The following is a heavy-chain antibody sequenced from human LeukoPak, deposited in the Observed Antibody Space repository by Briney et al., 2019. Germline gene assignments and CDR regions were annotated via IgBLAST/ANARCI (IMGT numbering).Heavy chain of an antibody. J-gene: IGHJ6*03. CDR3: ASTTVTPGGYYYYYYMDV. CDR1: GGSISSYY. CDR2: IYYSGST. Sequence: PSETLSLTCTVSGGSISSYYWSWIRQPPGKGLEWIGYIYYSGSTNYNPSLMSRVTISVDTSKNQFSLKLSSVTAADTAVYYCASTTVTPGGYYYYYYMDVWGKGTTVTVSS. V-gene: IGHV4-59*01. D-gene: IGHD4-11*01.